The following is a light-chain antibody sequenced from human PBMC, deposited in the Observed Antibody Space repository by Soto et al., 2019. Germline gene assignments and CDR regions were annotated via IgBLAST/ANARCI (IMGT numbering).Light chain of an antibody. CDR1: SSDVGGYNY. J-gene: IGLJ2*01. V-gene: IGLV2-8*01. CDR3: QSFDSGLSVV. CDR2: EVS. Sequence: QSALTQPPSASGSPGQSVTISCTGTSSDVGGYNYVSWYQQHPGKAPKLMIYEVSKRPSGVPDRFSGSKSGTSASLAITGLLPEDEADYYCQSFDSGLSVVFGGGTKVTVL.